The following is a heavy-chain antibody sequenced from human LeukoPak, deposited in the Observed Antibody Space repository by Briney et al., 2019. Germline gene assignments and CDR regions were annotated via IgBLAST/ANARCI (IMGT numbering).Heavy chain of an antibody. D-gene: IGHD5-12*01. J-gene: IGHJ4*02. CDR3: ARFGYSGWNLEY. CDR2: INQGGSVK. CDR1: GFTFSDYS. Sequence: GGSLRLSCAASGFTFSDYSMNWVRQAPGKGLEWVANINQGGSVKYYVDSVKGRFTISRDDAESSLYVQTNSLRDEDTAVYYCARFGYSGWNLEYWGQGTLVTVSS. V-gene: IGHV3-7*01.